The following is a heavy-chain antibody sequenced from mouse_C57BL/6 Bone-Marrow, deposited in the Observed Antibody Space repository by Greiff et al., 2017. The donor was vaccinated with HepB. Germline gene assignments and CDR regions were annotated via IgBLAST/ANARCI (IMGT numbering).Heavy chain of an antibody. Sequence: EVKLVESEGGLVQPGRSMKLSCTASGFTFSDYYMAWVRQVPEKGLEWVANINYDGSSTYYLDSLKSRFIISRDNAKNILYLQMSSLKSEDTATYYCARNYGSYWYFDVWGTGTTVTVSS. D-gene: IGHD1-1*01. CDR2: INYDGSST. J-gene: IGHJ1*03. CDR1: GFTFSDYY. V-gene: IGHV5-16*01. CDR3: ARNYGSYWYFDV.